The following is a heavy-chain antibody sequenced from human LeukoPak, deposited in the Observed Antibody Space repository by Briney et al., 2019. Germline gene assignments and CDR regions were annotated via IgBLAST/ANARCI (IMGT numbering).Heavy chain of an antibody. D-gene: IGHD6-19*01. V-gene: IGHV3-66*01. J-gene: IGHJ4*02. CDR3: ARDQYSSGWYDY. Sequence: PGGSLRPSCEVSGFAVSSKYLSWVRQAPGKGLEWVSLIYSGGSTYYADSVKGRFTISRDNSENTLYLQMNSLRAEDTAMYYCARDQYSSGWYDYWGQGTLVTVSS. CDR1: GFAVSSKY. CDR2: IYSGGST.